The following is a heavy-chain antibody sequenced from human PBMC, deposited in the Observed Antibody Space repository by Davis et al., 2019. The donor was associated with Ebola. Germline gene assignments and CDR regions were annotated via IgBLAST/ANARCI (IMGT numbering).Heavy chain of an antibody. V-gene: IGHV1-46*01. J-gene: IGHJ6*04. CDR3: AREDIVVVVAATRGSYYYGMDV. CDR2: INPSGGST. CDR1: GYTFTSYY. D-gene: IGHD2-15*01. Sequence: ASVKVSCKASGYTFTSYYMHWVRQPPGQGLEWMGIINPSGGSTSYAQKFQGRVTMTRDTSTSTVYMELSSLRSEDTAVYYCAREDIVVVVAATRGSYYYGMDVWGKGTTVTVSS.